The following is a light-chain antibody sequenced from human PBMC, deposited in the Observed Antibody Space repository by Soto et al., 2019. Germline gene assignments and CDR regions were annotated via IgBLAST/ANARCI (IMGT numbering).Light chain of an antibody. CDR3: QQYSSLVA. Sequence: DIQMTQSPSTLSASVGDRVTITCRASQSISSWLAWYQQKPGKAPKLLIYKASSLESGVPSRFSGSGSGTEFTLTISSLQPDDFATYYCQQYSSLVAFGQGTKVEIK. CDR1: QSISSW. V-gene: IGKV1-5*03. J-gene: IGKJ1*01. CDR2: KAS.